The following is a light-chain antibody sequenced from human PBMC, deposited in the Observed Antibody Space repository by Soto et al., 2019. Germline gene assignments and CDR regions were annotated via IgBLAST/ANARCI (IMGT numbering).Light chain of an antibody. CDR3: CSYAGSSTFHVV. CDR1: SSDVGSYNH. V-gene: IGLV2-23*01. Sequence: QSVLTQPASVSGSPGQSITISCTGTSSDVGSYNHVSWYQQHPGKAPKLMIYEGSKRPSGVSNRFSGSKSGNTASLTISGLQAEDEADYYCCSYAGSSTFHVVFGGGTKLTVL. CDR2: EGS. J-gene: IGLJ2*01.